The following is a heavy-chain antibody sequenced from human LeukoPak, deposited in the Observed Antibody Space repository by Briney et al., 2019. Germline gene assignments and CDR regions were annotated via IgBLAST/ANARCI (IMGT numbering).Heavy chain of an antibody. CDR1: GGSISSSSYY. D-gene: IGHD3-22*01. CDR3: ASGLLPGNY. J-gene: IGHJ4*02. Sequence: PSETLFLTCTVSGGSISSSSYYWGWIRQPPGKGLEWIGSIYYSGSTYYNPSLKSRVTISVDTSKNQFSLKLSSVTAADTAVYYCASGLLPGNYWAQGTLVTVSS. CDR2: IYYSGST. V-gene: IGHV4-39*01.